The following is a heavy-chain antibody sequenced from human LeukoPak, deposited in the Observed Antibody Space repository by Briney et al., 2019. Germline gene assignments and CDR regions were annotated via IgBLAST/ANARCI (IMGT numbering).Heavy chain of an antibody. J-gene: IGHJ4*02. CDR1: GFTFSNYW. Sequence: GGSLRLSCAAAGFTFSNYWMHWVRQAPGKGLVWVSRIKSDGRTNYADSVKGRFTISRDNSKNTLYLQMNSLRAEDTAVYYCAKSLVVVPAANPRAYFDYWGQGTLVTVSS. V-gene: IGHV3-74*01. CDR2: IKSDGRT. CDR3: AKSLVVVPAANPRAYFDY. D-gene: IGHD2-2*01.